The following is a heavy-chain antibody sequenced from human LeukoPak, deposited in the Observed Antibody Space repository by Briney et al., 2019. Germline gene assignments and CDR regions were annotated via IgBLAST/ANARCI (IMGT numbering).Heavy chain of an antibody. CDR2: IRYYGSNK. CDR1: GFTFSSYG. V-gene: IGHV3-30*02. Sequence: GGSLRLSCAASGFTFSSYGMHWVRQAPGKGLEWVAFIRYYGSNKYYADSVKGRFTISRDNSKNTLYLQMNSLRAEDTAVYYCAKSRSDVVDYWGQGTLVTVSS. D-gene: IGHD3-3*01. J-gene: IGHJ4*02. CDR3: AKSRSDVVDY.